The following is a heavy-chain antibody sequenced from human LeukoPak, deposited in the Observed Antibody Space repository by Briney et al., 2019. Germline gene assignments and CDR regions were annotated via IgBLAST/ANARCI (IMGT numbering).Heavy chain of an antibody. CDR2: INPNSGGT. CDR3: ARIHCGGDCYWTWYFDY. V-gene: IGHV1-2*02. J-gene: IGHJ4*02. CDR1: GYTFTGYY. D-gene: IGHD2-21*02. Sequence: GASVKVSCKASGYTFTGYYMHWVRQAPGQGLEWMGWINPNSGGTNYAQKFQGRVTMTRDTSISTAYMELSRLRSDDTAVYYCARIHCGGDCYWTWYFDYWGQGTLVTVSS.